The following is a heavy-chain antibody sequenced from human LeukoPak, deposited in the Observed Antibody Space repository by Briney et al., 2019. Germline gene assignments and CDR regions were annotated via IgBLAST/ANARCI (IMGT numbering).Heavy chain of an antibody. CDR2: ISTGDTAI. D-gene: IGHD3-10*01. J-gene: IGHJ4*02. CDR1: GFTFSDHY. Sequence: GGSLRLSCAASGFTFSDHYMSWIRQAPGKGLEWISYISTGDTAIFYADSVEGRFTISRDNAKDSLYLQMGSLRAEDTAVYYCARAHYYFGSRHPYYFDSWGQGTLVTVSS. V-gene: IGHV3-11*01. CDR3: ARAHYYFGSRHPYYFDS.